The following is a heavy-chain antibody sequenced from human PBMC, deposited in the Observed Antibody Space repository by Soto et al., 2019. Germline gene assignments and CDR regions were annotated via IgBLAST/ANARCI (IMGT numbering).Heavy chain of an antibody. Sequence: GGSLRLSCAASGFTFTIYAMSWVRQAPGKGLEWVSAITGSGGSTYYADSVEGRFTISRDNSKNTLYLQMNSLRAEDTAVYYCAKARGAMVRGAAFYFDYWGQGTLVTV. J-gene: IGHJ4*02. CDR2: ITGSGGST. CDR3: AKARGAMVRGAAFYFDY. D-gene: IGHD3-10*01. CDR1: GFTFTIYA. V-gene: IGHV3-23*01.